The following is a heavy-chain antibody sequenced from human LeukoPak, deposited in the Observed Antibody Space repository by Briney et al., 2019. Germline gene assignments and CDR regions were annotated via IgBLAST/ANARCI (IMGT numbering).Heavy chain of an antibody. V-gene: IGHV1-69*13. D-gene: IGHD4-11*01. CDR3: ARDLQNWFDP. Sequence: SVKVSCKASGGTFSSYAISWVRQAPGQGLEWMGGIIPIFGTANYAQKFQGRVTITADESTGTAYMELSSLRSEGTAVYYCARDLQNWFDPWGQGTLVTVSS. J-gene: IGHJ5*02. CDR1: GGTFSSYA. CDR2: IIPIFGTA.